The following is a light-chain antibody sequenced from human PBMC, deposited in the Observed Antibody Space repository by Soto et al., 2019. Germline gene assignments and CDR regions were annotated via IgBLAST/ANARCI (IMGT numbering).Light chain of an antibody. CDR1: QSISSY. CDR2: AAS. J-gene: IGKJ2*03. V-gene: IGKV1-39*01. Sequence: DIQMTQSPSSLSASVGDRVTITCRASQSISSYLNWYQQKPGKAPKLLIYAASSLQSGVPSRFSGSGSGTDFTLTISSLQPDDFAGYYCKQSYSTPRSFGQATKLEIK. CDR3: KQSYSTPRS.